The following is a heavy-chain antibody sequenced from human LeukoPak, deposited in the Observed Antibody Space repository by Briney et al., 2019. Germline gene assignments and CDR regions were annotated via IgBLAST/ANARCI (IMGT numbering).Heavy chain of an antibody. CDR1: GSTFSSYG. CDR3: AKDLISMVRGSPMDV. J-gene: IGHJ6*02. CDR2: ITYDGYYK. D-gene: IGHD3-10*01. Sequence: SLRLSCAASGSTFSSYGMHWVRQAPGKGLEWVALITYDGYYKYYADSVKGRFTISRDNSKNMYLQMNSLRAEDTAVYYCAKDLISMVRGSPMDVWGQGTTVTVSS. V-gene: IGHV3-30*18.